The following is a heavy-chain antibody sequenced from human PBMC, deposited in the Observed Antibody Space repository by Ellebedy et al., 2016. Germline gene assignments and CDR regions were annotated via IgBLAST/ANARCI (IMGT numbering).Heavy chain of an antibody. CDR3: ARLDSYAAVN. CDR2: IGTAGDS. D-gene: IGHD6-13*01. J-gene: IGHJ4*02. V-gene: IGHV3-13*01. CDR1: GFTFSSYD. Sequence: GGSLRLSCAASGFTFSSYDMHWVRQATGKGLEWVSAIGTAGDSYYPDSVKGRFTISRDNAKNSLYLQMNSLRDEDTAVYYWARLDSYAAVNWGQGALVTVSS.